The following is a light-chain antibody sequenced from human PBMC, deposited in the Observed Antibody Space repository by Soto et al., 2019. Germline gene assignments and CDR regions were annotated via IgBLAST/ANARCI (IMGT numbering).Light chain of an antibody. Sequence: ETVMTQSPVTLSVSPGERATVSCRASQSVSSNLAWYKHKPGQAPRLLIYGASTRATNIPARLSGSGSGTEFTLTISSMKPDDCATYYCQQYDNNWTFGQGTKVDIK. V-gene: IGKV3-15*01. CDR2: GAS. CDR3: QQYDNNWT. J-gene: IGKJ1*01. CDR1: QSVSSN.